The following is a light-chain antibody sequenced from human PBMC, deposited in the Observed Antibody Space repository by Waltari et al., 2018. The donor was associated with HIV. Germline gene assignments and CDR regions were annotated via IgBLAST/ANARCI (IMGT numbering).Light chain of an antibody. J-gene: IGKJ1*01. V-gene: IGKV3-20*01. CDR1: QSVSSNY. CDR2: GAS. CDR3: QQYRGSPTWT. Sequence: EIVLTQSPGTLSLSPGERATLSCRASQSVSSNYLAWYQQRPGQAPRLLIYGASNRATGIPDRFSGSGSGTGFTLTISRLEPEDFAVYYCQQYRGSPTWTFGQGTKVEFK.